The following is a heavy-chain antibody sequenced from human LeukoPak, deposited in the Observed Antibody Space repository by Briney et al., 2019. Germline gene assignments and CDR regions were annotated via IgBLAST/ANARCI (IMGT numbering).Heavy chain of an antibody. V-gene: IGHV3-30*02. CDR3: AKGPPVTTYYYYYMDV. CDR1: GFTFDDYA. CDR2: IRYDGSNK. J-gene: IGHJ6*03. Sequence: GGSLRLSCAASGFTFDDYAMHWVRQAPGKGLEWVAFIRYDGSNKYYADSVKGRFTISRDNSKNTLYLQMNSLRAEDTAVYYCAKGPPVTTYYYYYMDVWGKGTAVTISS. D-gene: IGHD4-11*01.